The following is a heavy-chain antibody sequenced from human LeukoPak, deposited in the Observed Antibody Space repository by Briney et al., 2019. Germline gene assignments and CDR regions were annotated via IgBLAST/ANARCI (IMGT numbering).Heavy chain of an antibody. V-gene: IGHV3-20*04. D-gene: IGHD3-22*01. CDR1: GFTFDDYG. Sequence: GGSLRLSCAASGFTFDDYGLSWVRQAPGKGLEWVSPINWNGGSTGYADSVKGRFTISRDNAKNSLYLQMNSLRAEDTAVYYCAKEPRYYYDSSGASDYWGQGTLVTVSS. CDR3: AKEPRYYYDSSGASDY. CDR2: INWNGGST. J-gene: IGHJ4*02.